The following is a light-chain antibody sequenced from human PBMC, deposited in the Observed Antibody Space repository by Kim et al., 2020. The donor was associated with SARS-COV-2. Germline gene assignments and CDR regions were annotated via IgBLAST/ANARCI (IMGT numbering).Light chain of an antibody. Sequence: EIVMTQSPATLSVSPGEGVTLSCRASQSISTNLGWYQQKPGQAPRLLIYTASTRATGIPARFSGSGSGTEFTLTISSLQSEDFAVYSCQQYYDCPWTFGQGTNVDIK. CDR3: QQYYDCPWT. J-gene: IGKJ1*01. CDR1: QSISTN. CDR2: TAS. V-gene: IGKV3-15*01.